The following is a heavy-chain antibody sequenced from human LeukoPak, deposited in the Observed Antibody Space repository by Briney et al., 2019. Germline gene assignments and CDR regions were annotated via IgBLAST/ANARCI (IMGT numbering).Heavy chain of an antibody. V-gene: IGHV4-34*01. D-gene: IGHD2-2*01. J-gene: IGHJ4*02. CDR3: ARRKILGYCSSTSCYAYFDY. CDR2: INHSGST. Sequence: PSETLSLTCAVYGGSFSGYYWSWIRQPPGKGLEWIGEINHSGSTNYNPSLKSRVTISVDTSKNQFSLKLSSVTAADTAVYYCARRKILGYCSSTSCYAYFDYWGQGTLVTVSS. CDR1: GGSFSGYY.